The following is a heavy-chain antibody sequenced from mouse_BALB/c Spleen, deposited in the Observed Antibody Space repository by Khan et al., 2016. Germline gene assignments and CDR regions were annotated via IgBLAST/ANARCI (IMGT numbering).Heavy chain of an antibody. CDR1: GYTFTNYV. D-gene: IGHD2-3*01. Sequence: VQLKESGPELVKPGASVKMSCKASGYTFTNYVMHWVKQKPGQDLEWIGYINPYNDGTKYNEKFKGKATLTSDKSSSTAYMELSSLPSEDSAFYCCPRSQDGYYLFAYWGQGTLVTVSA. CDR3: PRSQDGYYLFAY. J-gene: IGHJ3*01. CDR2: INPYNDGT. V-gene: IGHV1S136*01.